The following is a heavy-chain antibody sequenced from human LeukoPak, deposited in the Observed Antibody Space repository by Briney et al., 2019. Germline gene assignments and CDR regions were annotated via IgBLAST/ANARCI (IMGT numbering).Heavy chain of an antibody. CDR3: ARATPWLLPGY. D-gene: IGHD3-22*01. CDR2: INHSGST. V-gene: IGHV4-34*01. Sequence: SETLSLTCAVYRGSFSGYYWNWIRQPPGRGLEWIGEINHSGSTNYNSSLKSRVTISVDTSKNQFSLKLNSVTAADTAVYFCARATPWLLPGYWGQGTLVTVSS. J-gene: IGHJ4*02. CDR1: RGSFSGYY.